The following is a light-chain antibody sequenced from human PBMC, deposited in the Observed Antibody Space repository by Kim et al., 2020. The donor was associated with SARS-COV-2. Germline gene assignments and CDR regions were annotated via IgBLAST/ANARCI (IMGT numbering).Light chain of an antibody. CDR2: DVS. CDR1: QVIRKF. CDR3: QQNDAFPIT. V-gene: IGKV1-33*01. J-gene: IGKJ5*01. Sequence: ASGGGRVTIPCQATQVIRKFLNWYKQRPGKAPQLLIYDVSNLQTGVPSRFSGSGYGTEFTLTISSLQPEDFATYYCQQNDAFPITFGQGTRLEIK.